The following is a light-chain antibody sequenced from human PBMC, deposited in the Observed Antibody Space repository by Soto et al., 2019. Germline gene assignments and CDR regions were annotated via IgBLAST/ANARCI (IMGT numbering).Light chain of an antibody. CDR3: QQYGSSRT. V-gene: IGKV3-20*01. CDR2: GAS. CDR1: QSVSSSF. J-gene: IGKJ1*01. Sequence: EIVLTQSPGTLSLSPGERATLSCRASQSVSSSFLAWYQQKPGQAPRHLIYGASNRATGIPDRFSGSGSGTDFTLTISRLEPEDFAVYYCQQYGSSRTFGQRTKVEIK.